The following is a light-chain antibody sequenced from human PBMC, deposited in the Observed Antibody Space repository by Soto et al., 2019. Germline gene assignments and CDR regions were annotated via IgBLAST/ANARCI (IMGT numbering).Light chain of an antibody. CDR2: EVS. CDR1: SSDVGGYKY. J-gene: IGLJ2*01. Sequence: QSALTQPASVSGSPGQSITISCIGTSSDVGGYKYVSWYQRHPGKAPKLIIYEVSNRPSGVSNRFSGSKSGNTASLTISGLQAEDEADYYCNSYRSTNSVIFGGGTKLTVL. CDR3: NSYRSTNSVI. V-gene: IGLV2-14*01.